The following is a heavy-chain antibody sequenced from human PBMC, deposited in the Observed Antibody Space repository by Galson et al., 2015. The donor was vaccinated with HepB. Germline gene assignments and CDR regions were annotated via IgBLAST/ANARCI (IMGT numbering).Heavy chain of an antibody. CDR3: ASSYIVVVPARQNHDAFDI. CDR2: ISSSSSYI. Sequence: SLRLSCAASGFTFSSYSMNWVRQAPGKGLEWVSSISSSSSYIYYADSVKGRFTISRDNAKNSLYLQMNSLRAEDTAVYYCASSYIVVVPARQNHDAFDIWGQGTMVTVSS. CDR1: GFTFSSYS. V-gene: IGHV3-21*01. D-gene: IGHD2-2*01. J-gene: IGHJ3*02.